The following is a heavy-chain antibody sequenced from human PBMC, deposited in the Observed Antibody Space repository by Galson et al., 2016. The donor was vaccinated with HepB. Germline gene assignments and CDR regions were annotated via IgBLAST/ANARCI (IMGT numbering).Heavy chain of an antibody. Sequence: SETLSLTCDVYGGTFSGFLWSWIRQPPGKGLEWIGEINHSGITNYNPSLKSRVTISLDTSKSQFSLKLSSVTTADTAVYYCASPYVWGGFWNDFWGQGTLVTVSS. CDR1: GGTFSGFL. D-gene: IGHD3-16*01. V-gene: IGHV4-34*01. CDR3: ASPYVWGGFWNDF. CDR2: INHSGIT. J-gene: IGHJ4*02.